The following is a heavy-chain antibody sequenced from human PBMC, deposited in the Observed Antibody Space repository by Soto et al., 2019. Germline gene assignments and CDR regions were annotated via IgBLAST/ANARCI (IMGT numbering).Heavy chain of an antibody. V-gene: IGHV4-30-4*01. CDR1: GGSINRNAYY. J-gene: IGHJ4*02. Sequence: SETLSLTCTVSGGSINRNAYYWIWIRQPPGKGLEWLGYIHNRGSSHYRPSLKSRLNISLDTSKNQFSLKVTSVTPADTAVYSCARLRDGYNSFDYWGLGILVTVSS. CDR2: IHNRGSS. D-gene: IGHD5-12*01. CDR3: ARLRDGYNSFDY.